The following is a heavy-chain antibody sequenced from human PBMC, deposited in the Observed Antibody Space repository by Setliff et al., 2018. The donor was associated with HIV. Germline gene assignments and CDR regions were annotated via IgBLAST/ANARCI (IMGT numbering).Heavy chain of an antibody. CDR2: IYTSGST. V-gene: IGHV4-4*09. CDR3: ARRAFKDGCSWFDP. J-gene: IGHJ5*02. CDR1: GGSFSGYY. Sequence: PSETLSLTCAVYGGSFSGYYWSWIRQPPGKGLEWIGYIYTSGSTNYNPSLKSRVTMSVDTSKNKFSLKLSSVTAADTAVYYCARRAFKDGCSWFDPRGQGTLVTVSS. D-gene: IGHD2-15*01.